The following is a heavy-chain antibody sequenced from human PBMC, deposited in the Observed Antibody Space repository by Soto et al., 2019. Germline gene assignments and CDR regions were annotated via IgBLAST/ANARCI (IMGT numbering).Heavy chain of an antibody. CDR1: GFTFSSYD. Sequence: GGSLRLSYAASGFTFSSYDMHWVRQATGEGLEWVAAIGTAGDTYYPGSVKGRFTISRENAKNSLYLQMNSLRAGDTAVYYCARGKRITIIGTVYYYYGMDVWGQGTTVTVSS. D-gene: IGHD3-3*01. J-gene: IGHJ6*02. CDR2: IGTAGDT. CDR3: ARGKRITIIGTVYYYYGMDV. V-gene: IGHV3-13*01.